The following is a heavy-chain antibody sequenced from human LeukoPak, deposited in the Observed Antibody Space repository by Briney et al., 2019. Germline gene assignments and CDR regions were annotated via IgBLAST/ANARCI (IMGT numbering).Heavy chain of an antibody. J-gene: IGHJ4*02. CDR3: ARVGYYDSSGYYYDY. CDR1: GYKFTNFG. V-gene: IGHV1-2*04. Sequence: ASVKFSCKASGYKFTNFGLSWVRQAPGQGLEWMGWINPNSGGTNYAQKFQGWVTMTRDTSISTAYMELSRLRSDDTAVYYCARVGYYDSSGYYYDYWGQGTLVTVSS. D-gene: IGHD3-22*01. CDR2: INPNSGGT.